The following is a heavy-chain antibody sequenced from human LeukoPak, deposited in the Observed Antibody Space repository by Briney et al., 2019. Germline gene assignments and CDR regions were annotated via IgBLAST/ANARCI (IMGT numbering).Heavy chain of an antibody. J-gene: IGHJ4*02. CDR3: ARAGTITVVRGVFDY. Sequence: PGGSLRLSCAASGFTFSSYAMHWVRQAPGKGLEWVAVISYDGINKYYADSVKGRFTISRDNSKNMLYLQMDSLRAEDTAVYYCARAGTITVVRGVFDYWGQGTLVTVSS. CDR2: ISYDGINK. CDR1: GFTFSSYA. V-gene: IGHV3-30*04. D-gene: IGHD3-10*01.